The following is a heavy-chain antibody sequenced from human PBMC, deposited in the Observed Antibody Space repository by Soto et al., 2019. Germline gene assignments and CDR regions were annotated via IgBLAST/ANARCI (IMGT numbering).Heavy chain of an antibody. CDR1: GGSISSSSYY. Sequence: QLQLQESGPGLVKPSETLSLTCTVSGGSISSSSYYWGWIRQPPGKGLEWIGSIYYSGSTYYNPSLQSRVTISVDTPKNQFSLKLSSVTAADTAVYSCATATTGTTTGYDWFDPWGQGTLVTVSS. J-gene: IGHJ5*02. D-gene: IGHD1-1*01. V-gene: IGHV4-39*01. CDR3: ATATTGTTTGYDWFDP. CDR2: IYYSGST.